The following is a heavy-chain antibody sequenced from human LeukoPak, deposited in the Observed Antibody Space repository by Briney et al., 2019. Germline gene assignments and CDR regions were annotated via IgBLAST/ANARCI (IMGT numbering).Heavy chain of an antibody. V-gene: IGHV3-15*01. J-gene: IGHJ4*02. CDR2: IRSKTDGGTT. CDR3: TTMRAAAGLFDY. CDR1: GFTFSSYG. D-gene: IGHD6-13*01. Sequence: PGRSLRLSCVASGFTFSSYGMHWVRQAPGKGLEWVGRIRSKTDGGTTDYAAPVKGRFTISRDDSKNTLSLPMNSLKTEDTAVYYCTTMRAAAGLFDYWGQGTLVTVSS.